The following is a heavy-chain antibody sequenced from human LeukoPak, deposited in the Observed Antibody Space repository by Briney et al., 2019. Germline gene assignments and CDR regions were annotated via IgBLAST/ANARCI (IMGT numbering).Heavy chain of an antibody. J-gene: IGHJ4*02. Sequence: GGSLRLPCTVSGFTFSDYYMSWVRRSPGKGLGGVSYISSSGSMLHYADSVEGRFNIPRDNAKNSLYLQMSSLRVEDKAVYYCTRRPYSSSWYYFDYWGQGTLVTVSS. D-gene: IGHD6-13*01. CDR3: TRRPYSSSWYYFDY. V-gene: IGHV3-11*04. CDR1: GFTFSDYY. CDR2: ISSSGSML.